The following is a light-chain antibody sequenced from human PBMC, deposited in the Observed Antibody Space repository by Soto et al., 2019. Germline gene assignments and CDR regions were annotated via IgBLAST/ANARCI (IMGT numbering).Light chain of an antibody. V-gene: IGLV1-40*01. CDR1: SSNIGADFD. CDR3: ATWDDDLNAAV. J-gene: IGLJ7*01. CDR2: INA. Sequence: QSVLTQPPSVSGAPGQRVTISCTGTSSNIGADFDVHWYQRLPGTAPKLLIYINAQRPSGVPGRFSASTSGTSASLAISGLQSDDEADYYCATWDDDLNAAVFGGGTQLTVL.